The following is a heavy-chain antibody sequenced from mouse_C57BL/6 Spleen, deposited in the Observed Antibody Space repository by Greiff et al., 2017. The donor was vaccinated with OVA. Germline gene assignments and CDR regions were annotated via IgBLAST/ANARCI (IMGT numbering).Heavy chain of an antibody. Sequence: EVKLMESGPGLAKPSQTLSLTCSVTGYSITSDYWNWIRKFPGNKLEYMGYISYSGSTYYNPSLKSRISITRDTSKNQYYLQLNSVTAEDTATYYCARETTVPYWYFDVWGTGTTVTVSS. CDR3: ARETTVPYWYFDV. D-gene: IGHD1-1*01. J-gene: IGHJ1*03. CDR1: GYSITSDY. CDR2: ISYSGST. V-gene: IGHV3-8*01.